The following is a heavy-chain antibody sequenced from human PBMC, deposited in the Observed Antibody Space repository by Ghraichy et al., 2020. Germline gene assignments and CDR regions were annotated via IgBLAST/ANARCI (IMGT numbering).Heavy chain of an antibody. CDR2: ITGSGGST. CDR3: ARGTGYSYGKTALDY. D-gene: IGHD5-18*01. Sequence: GGSLRLSCVASGFSFSSYAMSWVRQAPGKGLDLVSGITGSGGSTYSADSVKGRFTISRDNSKNMLYLQMNSLRAEDTAVYYCARGTGYSYGKTALDYWGQGTLVTVSS. CDR1: GFSFSSYA. J-gene: IGHJ4*02. V-gene: IGHV3-23*01.